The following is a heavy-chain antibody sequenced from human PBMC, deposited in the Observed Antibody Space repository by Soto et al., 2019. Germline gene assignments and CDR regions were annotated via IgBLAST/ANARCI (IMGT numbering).Heavy chain of an antibody. J-gene: IGHJ6*02. CDR2: VNNDGTDT. D-gene: IGHD6-13*01. V-gene: IGHV3-74*03. Sequence: EVQLVESGGGLVQPGGSLRLSCAASGFTFSNYWMYWVRQAPGKGLVWVSRVNNDGTDTTHAESVKGRFTISRDNAESTLYLQKNRLRAEDTAVYYRARGGLQHALDVWGQGSRVTVPS. CDR1: GFTFSNYW. CDR3: ARGGLQHALDV.